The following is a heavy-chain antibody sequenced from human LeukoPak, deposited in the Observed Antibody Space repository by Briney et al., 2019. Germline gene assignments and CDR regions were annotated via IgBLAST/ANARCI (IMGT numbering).Heavy chain of an antibody. J-gene: IGHJ4*02. CDR1: GGSISSSSYY. CDR3: AREVEDFDANFDY. Sequence: SETLSLTCTVSGGSISSSSYYWSWIRQPAGKGLEWIGRIYTSGSTNYNPSLKSRVTMSVDTSKNQFSVKLSSVTAADTAVYYCAREVEDFDANFDYWGQGTLVTVSS. D-gene: IGHD3-9*01. CDR2: IYTSGST. V-gene: IGHV4-61*02.